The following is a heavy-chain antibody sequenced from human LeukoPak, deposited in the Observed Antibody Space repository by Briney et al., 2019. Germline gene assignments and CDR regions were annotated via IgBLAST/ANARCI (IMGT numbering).Heavy chain of an antibody. CDR1: GYSISSGYY. J-gene: IGHJ6*03. CDR2: IYHSGST. V-gene: IGHV4-38-2*02. Sequence: PSETLSLTCTVSGYSISSGYYWGWIRQPPGKGLEWIGSIYHSGSTYYNPSLKSRVTISVDTSKNQFSLKLSSVTAADTAVYYCARVPATGYYYYMDVWGKGTTVTVSS. D-gene: IGHD1-14*01. CDR3: ARVPATGYYYYMDV.